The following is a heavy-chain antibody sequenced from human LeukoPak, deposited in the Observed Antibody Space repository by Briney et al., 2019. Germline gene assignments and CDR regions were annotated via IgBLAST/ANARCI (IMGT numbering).Heavy chain of an antibody. D-gene: IGHD6-13*01. V-gene: IGHV3-23*01. CDR2: ISVSAGST. CDR3: ATGSVRYSASWYSQEGDY. CDR1: GFTFSSYG. Sequence: GGSLRLSCAASGFTFSSYGMHWVRQAPGKGLEWVSAISVSAGSTYYEDSVKGRFTISRDNSKNTLYLQMNSLRAEDTAVYYCATGSVRYSASWYSQEGDYWGQGTLVTVSS. J-gene: IGHJ4*02.